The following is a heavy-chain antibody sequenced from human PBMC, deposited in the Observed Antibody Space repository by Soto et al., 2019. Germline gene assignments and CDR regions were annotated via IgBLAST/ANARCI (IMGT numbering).Heavy chain of an antibody. V-gene: IGHV1-3*01. Sequence: ASVKVSCKASGYTFTSYAMHWVRQAPGQRLEWMGWINAGNGNTKYSQKFQGRVTITRDTSASTAYMELSSLRSEDTAVYYCARESIAAPRGGNYFVCRGKGTMVTVAS. CDR3: ARESIAAPRGGNYFVC. CDR1: GYTFTSYA. J-gene: IGHJ4*02. D-gene: IGHD6-6*01. CDR2: INAGNGNT.